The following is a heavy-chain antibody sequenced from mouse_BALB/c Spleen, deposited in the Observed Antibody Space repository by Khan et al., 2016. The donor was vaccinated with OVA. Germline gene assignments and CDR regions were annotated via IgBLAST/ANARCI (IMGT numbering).Heavy chain of an antibody. Sequence: EVKLEESGPGLVKPSQSLSLTCSVTGHSITSGYRWNWIRQFPGNKLEWMGYISYDGSNNYKPSLKNRISITRDTSKNQFFLKLNSVGAEDAAAYYCAKGGAVVPYWYFDVWGAGTTVTVSS. D-gene: IGHD1-1*01. CDR3: AKGGAVVPYWYFDV. CDR1: GHSITSGYR. J-gene: IGHJ1*01. CDR2: ISYDGSN. V-gene: IGHV3-6*02.